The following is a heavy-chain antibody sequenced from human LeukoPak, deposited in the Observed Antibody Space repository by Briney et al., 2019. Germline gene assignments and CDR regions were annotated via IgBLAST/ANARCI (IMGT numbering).Heavy chain of an antibody. Sequence: SETLSLTCTVSGGSISSSSYSWGWIRQPPGKGLEWIGSIYYSGTTYYNPSLKSRVTISVDTSKIQFSLKQSSVAATDTAVYFCARLRFDFWSGYTHPYFDYWGQGTLVTVSS. V-gene: IGHV4-39*01. CDR1: GGSISSSSYS. D-gene: IGHD3-3*01. J-gene: IGHJ4*02. CDR3: ARLRFDFWSGYTHPYFDY. CDR2: IYYSGTT.